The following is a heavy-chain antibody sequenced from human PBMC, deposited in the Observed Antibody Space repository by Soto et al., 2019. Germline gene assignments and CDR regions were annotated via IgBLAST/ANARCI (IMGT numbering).Heavy chain of an antibody. CDR3: AKDIGWLEDLGMDV. D-gene: IGHD6-19*01. V-gene: IGHV3-9*01. CDR1: GFTFDDYA. Sequence: EVQLVESGGGLVQPGRSLRLSCAASGFTFDDYAMHWVRQAPGKGLEWVSGISWNSGSIGYADSVKGRFTISRDNAKNSLYLQMNSLRAEDTALYYCAKDIGWLEDLGMDVW. CDR2: ISWNSGSI. J-gene: IGHJ6*01.